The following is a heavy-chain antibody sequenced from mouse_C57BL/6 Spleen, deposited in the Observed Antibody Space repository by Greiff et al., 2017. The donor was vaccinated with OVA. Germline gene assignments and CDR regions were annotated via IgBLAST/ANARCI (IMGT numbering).Heavy chain of an antibody. CDR2: IHPNSGST. J-gene: IGHJ2*01. D-gene: IGHD1-1*01. Sequence: QVQLQQPGAELVKPGASVKLSCKASGYTFTSYWMHWVKQRPGQGLEWIGMIHPNSGSTNYNEKFKSKATLTVDKSSSTAYMQLSSLTSEDSAVYYCASPYYYVSSLFDYWGQGTTLTVSS. CDR3: ASPYYYVSSLFDY. V-gene: IGHV1-64*01. CDR1: GYTFTSYW.